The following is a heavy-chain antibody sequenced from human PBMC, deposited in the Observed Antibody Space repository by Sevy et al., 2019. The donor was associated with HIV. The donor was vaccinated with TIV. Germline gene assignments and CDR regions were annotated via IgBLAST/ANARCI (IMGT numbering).Heavy chain of an antibody. J-gene: IGHJ3*01. CDR1: GFTFRSYA. V-gene: IGHV3-23*01. D-gene: IGHD3-16*02. Sequence: GGSLRLSCAASGFTFRSYAMTWVRQAPGKGLEWVSTISGSGDTTNYAYSVKGRFTISRDNSINSLYLQMSSLRAEDTALYFCAKDHDYIWGSFRQVSFAFDVWGQGTMVTVSS. CDR2: ISGSGDTT. CDR3: AKDHDYIWGSFRQVSFAFDV.